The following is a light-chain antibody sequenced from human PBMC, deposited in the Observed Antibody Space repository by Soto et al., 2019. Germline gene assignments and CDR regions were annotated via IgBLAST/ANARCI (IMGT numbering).Light chain of an antibody. CDR3: QQYHRYST. V-gene: IGKV1-5*01. J-gene: IGKJ1*01. Sequence: DIQVTQATSTLSASVGDRVTMAFRASQNINAWLACYQQKPGKAPKLLIYDVSTLHSGVPSRFSGSASGTEFTLTISNLESDDFATYYCQQYHRYSTFGQGTKVDIK. CDR2: DVS. CDR1: QNINAW.